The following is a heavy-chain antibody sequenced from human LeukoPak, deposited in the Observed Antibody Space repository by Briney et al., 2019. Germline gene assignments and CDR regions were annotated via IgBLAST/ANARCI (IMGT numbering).Heavy chain of an antibody. Sequence: GASVKVSCKVSGYTLTELSMHWVRQAPGKRLEWMGGFDPEDGETIYAQKFQGRVTMTEDTSTDTAYMELSSLRSEDTAVYYCATAIYGSGSYYNLTNDYWGQGTLVTVSS. D-gene: IGHD3-10*01. CDR2: FDPEDGET. CDR1: GYTLTELS. J-gene: IGHJ4*02. CDR3: ATAIYGSGSYYNLTNDY. V-gene: IGHV1-24*01.